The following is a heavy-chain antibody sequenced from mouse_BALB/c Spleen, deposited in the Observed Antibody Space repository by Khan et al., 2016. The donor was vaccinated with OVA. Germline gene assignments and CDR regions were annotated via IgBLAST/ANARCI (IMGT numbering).Heavy chain of an antibody. D-gene: IGHD1-1*01. V-gene: IGHV5-6-4*01. J-gene: IGHJ2*01. CDR3: TRQRGYYGSNPYFDY. CDR2: ISTGGSYT. CDR1: GFSFSSYS. Sequence: EVELVESGGGLVRPGGSLKLSCAASGFSFSSYSMSWVRQTPEKRLEWVATISTGGSYTYYPDSVKGRFTISRDNAKNTLYLQMSSLKSEDTAMYYCTRQRGYYGSNPYFDYWGQGITLTVSS.